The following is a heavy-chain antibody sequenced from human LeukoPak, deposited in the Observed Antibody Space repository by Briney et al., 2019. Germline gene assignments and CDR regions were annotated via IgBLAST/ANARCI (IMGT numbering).Heavy chain of an antibody. Sequence: SETLSLTCAVYGGSFSGYYWSWIRQPPGKGLEWIGEINHSGSTNYNPSLKSRVTISVDTSKNQFSLKLSSVTAADTAVYYCATGAIAAAGIWFDPWGQGTLVTVSS. V-gene: IGHV4-34*01. CDR3: ATGAIAAAGIWFDP. D-gene: IGHD6-13*01. CDR2: INHSGST. CDR1: GGSFSGYY. J-gene: IGHJ5*02.